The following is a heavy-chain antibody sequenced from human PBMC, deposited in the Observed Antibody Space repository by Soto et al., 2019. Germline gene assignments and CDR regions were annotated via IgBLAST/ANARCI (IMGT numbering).Heavy chain of an antibody. Sequence: ASVKVSCKVSGYTLTELSMHWVRQAPGKGLEWMGGFDPEDGETIYAQKFQGRVTMTEDTSTDTAYMELSSLRSEDTAVYYCASLRFSEWSSDYWGQGTLVTVSS. CDR1: GYTLTELS. V-gene: IGHV1-24*01. D-gene: IGHD3-3*01. J-gene: IGHJ4*02. CDR2: FDPEDGET. CDR3: ASLRFSEWSSDY.